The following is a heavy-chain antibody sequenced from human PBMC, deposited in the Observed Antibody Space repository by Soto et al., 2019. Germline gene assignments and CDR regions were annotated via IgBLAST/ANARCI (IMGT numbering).Heavy chain of an antibody. J-gene: IGHJ3*02. V-gene: IGHV1-69*01. CDR2: IIPIFGTA. Sequence: QVQLVQSGAELKKPGSSVKVSCKASGGTCSSYAISWVRQAPGQGLEWMGGIIPIFGTANYAQKFQGRVTITADESTSTGYMELSRLRSEDTAVYYCARDNPREPGYFAFDIWGQGTMVTVSS. CDR3: ARDNPREPGYFAFDI. D-gene: IGHD3-9*01. CDR1: GGTCSSYA.